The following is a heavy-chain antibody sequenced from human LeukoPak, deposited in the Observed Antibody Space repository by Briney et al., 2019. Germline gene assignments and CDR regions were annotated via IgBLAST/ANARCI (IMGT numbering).Heavy chain of an antibody. J-gene: IGHJ4*02. CDR2: INQDGSEK. CDR1: GFTFSSYW. Sequence: PGGSLRLSCAASGFTFSSYWMSLVRQAPGKGLEWVANINQDGSEKYYVDSVKGRFTMSRDNAKNSLYLQMNSLRAEDTAVYYCARHRGYSYGYRDYWGQGTLVTASS. CDR3: ARHRGYSYGYRDY. D-gene: IGHD5-18*01. V-gene: IGHV3-7*01.